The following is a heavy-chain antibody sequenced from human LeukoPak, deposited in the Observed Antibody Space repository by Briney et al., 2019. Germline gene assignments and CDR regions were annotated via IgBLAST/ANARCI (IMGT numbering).Heavy chain of an antibody. CDR1: GFTFSSYW. CDR2: IKQDGSEK. Sequence: GGSLRLSCAASGFTFSSYWMSWVRQAPGKGLEWVANIKQDGSEKYYVDSVKGRFTISRDNAKNSLYLQMNSLRAEDTAVYYCARAQYQLLPPTYYYYYMDVWGKGTTVTVSS. CDR3: ARAQYQLLPPTYYYYYMDV. J-gene: IGHJ6*03. V-gene: IGHV3-7*01. D-gene: IGHD2-2*01.